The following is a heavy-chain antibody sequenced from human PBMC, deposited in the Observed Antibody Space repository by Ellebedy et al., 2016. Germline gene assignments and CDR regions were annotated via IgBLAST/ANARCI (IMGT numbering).Heavy chain of an antibody. CDR3: ARNPVGQFYFDY. CDR2: MSYDGSQE. Sequence: GGSLRLSCAASGFTFSDCAVHWVRQAPGKGLEWVAIMSYDGSQEYYADSVKGRLTLSRDNSKNTLYLQMDSLRVEDTAIYYCARNPVGQFYFDYWGQGTLVTVSS. J-gene: IGHJ4*02. CDR1: GFTFSDCA. V-gene: IGHV3-30-3*01.